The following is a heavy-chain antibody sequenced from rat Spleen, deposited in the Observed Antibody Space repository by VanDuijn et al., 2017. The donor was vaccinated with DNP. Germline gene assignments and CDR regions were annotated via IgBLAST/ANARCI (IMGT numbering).Heavy chain of an antibody. CDR3: ARRYGNKPPYYFDN. CDR1: GFSLTSYG. Sequence: QVQLKESGPGLVQPSRTLSLTCTVSGFSLTSYGVTWVRQPPGKGLEWIAAIWSGGSTDYNSALKSRLSISRDTSKSQVLLQMNSLQTEDTAMYFCARRYGNKPPYYFDNWGQGVMVTVSS. V-gene: IGHV2-16*01. D-gene: IGHD1-11*01. J-gene: IGHJ2*01. CDR2: IWSGGST.